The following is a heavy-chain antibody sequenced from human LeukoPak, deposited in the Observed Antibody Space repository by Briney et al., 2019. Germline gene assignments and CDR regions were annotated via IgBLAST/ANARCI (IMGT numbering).Heavy chain of an antibody. CDR3: AKTLEYCNSTRCYDPEFYGMDV. V-gene: IGHV1-2*04. CDR1: GYTFSDYY. D-gene: IGHD2-2*01. J-gene: IGHJ6*02. CDR2: ISPNSGVT. Sequence: ASVKVSCKASGYTFSDYYIHWVRQAPGQGLEWMGWISPNSGVTNYAQKFQDWVTMTRDTSITTAYLELSRLKSDDTTVYYCAKTLEYCNSTRCYDPEFYGMDVWGQGTTVTVSS.